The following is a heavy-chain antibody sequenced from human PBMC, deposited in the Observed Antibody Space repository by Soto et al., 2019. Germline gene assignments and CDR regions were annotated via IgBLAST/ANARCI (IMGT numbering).Heavy chain of an antibody. CDR2: IKQDGSEK. J-gene: IGHJ1*01. Sequence: EVQLVASGGGLVQPGGSLRLSCAASGFTFSSYWMTWVRQAPGKGLEWVANIKQDGSEKYYVDSVKGRFTISRDNAKNSLYLQMNSLRAEDTAVYYCTREHCSGGSCNGYFQHWGQGTLVTVSS. V-gene: IGHV3-7*04. CDR3: TREHCSGGSCNGYFQH. CDR1: GFTFSSYW. D-gene: IGHD2-15*01.